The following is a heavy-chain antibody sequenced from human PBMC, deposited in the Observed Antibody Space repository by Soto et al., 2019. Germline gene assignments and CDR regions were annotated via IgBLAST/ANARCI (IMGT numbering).Heavy chain of an antibody. CDR3: ARGNWNYHYGFAV. J-gene: IGHJ6*02. V-gene: IGHV3-7*01. D-gene: IGHD1-20*01. CDR2: IKPDGSEQ. Sequence: GGSLRLSCAASEFTFDKYYMTWVRQAPGKGPEWVANIKPDGSEQYYVDSVKGRFTISRDNANNSLYLQMNSLRAEDTAVYFCARGNWNYHYGFAVWGQGTTATVSS. CDR1: EFTFDKYY.